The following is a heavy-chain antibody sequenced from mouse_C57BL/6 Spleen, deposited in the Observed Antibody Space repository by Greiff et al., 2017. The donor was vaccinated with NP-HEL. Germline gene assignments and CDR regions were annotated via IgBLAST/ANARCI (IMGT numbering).Heavy chain of an antibody. CDR1: GYTFTSYW. Sequence: QVQLKQPGAELVRPGSSVKLSCKASGYTFTSYWMHWVKQRPIQGLEWIGNIDPSDSETHYNQKFKDKATLTVDKSSSTAYMQLSSLTSEDSAVYYCAVDGNYDYFDYWGQGTTLTVSS. V-gene: IGHV1-52*01. CDR2: IDPSDSET. D-gene: IGHD2-1*01. CDR3: AVDGNYDYFDY. J-gene: IGHJ2*01.